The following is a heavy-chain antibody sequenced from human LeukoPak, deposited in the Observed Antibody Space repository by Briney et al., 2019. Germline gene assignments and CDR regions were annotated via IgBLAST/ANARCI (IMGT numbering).Heavy chain of an antibody. CDR3: AKDTRGVLQGTFDY. V-gene: IGHV3-9*01. Sequence: PGRSLRLSCAASGFTFDDYAMHWVRQAPGKGLEWVSGISWNSGSIGYADSVKGRFTISRDNAKNSLYLQMNSLGAEDTALYYCAKDTRGVLQGTFDYWGQGTLVTVSS. CDR2: ISWNSGSI. CDR1: GFTFDDYA. D-gene: IGHD2/OR15-2a*01. J-gene: IGHJ4*02.